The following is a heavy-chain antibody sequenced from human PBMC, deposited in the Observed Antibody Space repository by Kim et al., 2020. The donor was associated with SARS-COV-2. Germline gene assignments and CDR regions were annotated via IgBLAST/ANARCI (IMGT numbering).Heavy chain of an antibody. CDR2: IKQDGSAK. J-gene: IGHJ5*02. D-gene: IGHD6-13*01. V-gene: IGHV3-7*03. Sequence: GGSLRLSCVASGFTFSSYWMSWVRQAPGKGLEWVANIKQDGSAKYYVDSVKGRFTISRDNAKNSLYLQMNSLRAEDTALYYCAREDYSSSLGAQFDPWGQGTLVTVSS. CDR3: AREDYSSSLGAQFDP. CDR1: GFTFSSYW.